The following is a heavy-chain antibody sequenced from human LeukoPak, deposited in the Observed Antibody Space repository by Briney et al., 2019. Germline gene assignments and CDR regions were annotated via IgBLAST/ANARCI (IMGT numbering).Heavy chain of an antibody. V-gene: IGHV1-18*01. CDR2: ISAYNGNT. J-gene: IGHJ4*02. CDR1: GYTFTSYG. Sequence: ASVKVSCKASGYTFTSYGISWVRQAPGQGLEWMGWISAYNGNTNYAQKLQGRVTMTTDTSTSTAYMELRSLRSDDTAVYYCARGVQRFLEWMNARHPFDYWGQGTLVTVSS. D-gene: IGHD3-3*01. CDR3: ARGVQRFLEWMNARHPFDY.